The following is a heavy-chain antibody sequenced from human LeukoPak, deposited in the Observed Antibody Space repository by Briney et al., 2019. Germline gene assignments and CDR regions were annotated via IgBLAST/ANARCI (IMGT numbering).Heavy chain of an antibody. CDR1: GFTFSDYY. CDR3: ARIHRSNWFDP. Sequence: GSLRLSCAASGFTFSDYYMSWIRQATGKGLEWVSYITTGGRTMYYADSVKGRFTISGDNAKNSLYLQMNSLRAEDTAVYYCARIHRSNWFDPWGQGTLVTVSS. V-gene: IGHV3-11*01. J-gene: IGHJ5*02. D-gene: IGHD5-18*01. CDR2: ITTGGRTM.